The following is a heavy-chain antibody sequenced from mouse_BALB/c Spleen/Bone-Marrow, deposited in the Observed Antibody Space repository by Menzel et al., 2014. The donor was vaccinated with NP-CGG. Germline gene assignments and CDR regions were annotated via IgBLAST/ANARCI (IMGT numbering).Heavy chain of an antibody. V-gene: IGHV2-9-2*01. CDR1: GFSLTSYD. Sequence: VQLVESGPGLVAPSQSLSITCTVSGFSLTSYDISWIRQPPGKGLEWLGVIWTGGGTNYNSAFMSRLSISKDNSKSQVFLKMNSLQTDDTAIYYCVRDHPHYYGSSPYAMDYWGQGTSVTVSS. D-gene: IGHD1-1*01. J-gene: IGHJ4*01. CDR3: VRDHPHYYGSSPYAMDY. CDR2: IWTGGGT.